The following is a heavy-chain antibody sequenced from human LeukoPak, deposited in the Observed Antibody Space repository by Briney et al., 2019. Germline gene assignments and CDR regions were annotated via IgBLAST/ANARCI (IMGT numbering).Heavy chain of an antibody. D-gene: IGHD6-6*01. CDR3: ATDGGLQLVPFYYYYMDV. CDR1: GYTLTELS. V-gene: IGHV1-24*01. CDR2: FDPEDGGT. Sequence: ASVKVSCKVSGYTLTELSMHWVRQAPGKGLEWMGGFDPEDGGTIYAQKFQGRVTMTEDTSTDTAYMELSSLRSEDTAVYYCATDGGLQLVPFYYYYMDVWGKGTTVTVSS. J-gene: IGHJ6*03.